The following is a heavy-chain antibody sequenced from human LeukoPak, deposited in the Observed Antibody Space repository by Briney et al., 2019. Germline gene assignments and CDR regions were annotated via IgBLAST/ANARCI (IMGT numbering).Heavy chain of an antibody. CDR2: IYYSGST. CDR1: GGSISSGDYY. J-gene: IGHJ4*02. D-gene: IGHD3-9*01. V-gene: IGHV4-30-4*01. Sequence: PSQTLSLTCTVSGGSISSGDYYWSWIRQPPGKGLEWIGHIYYSGSTYYNPSLKSRVTISVDTSKNQFSLKLSSVTAADTAVYYCAREGGVMDDILTGYTTYYFDYWGQGTLVTVSS. CDR3: AREGGVMDDILTGYTTYYFDY.